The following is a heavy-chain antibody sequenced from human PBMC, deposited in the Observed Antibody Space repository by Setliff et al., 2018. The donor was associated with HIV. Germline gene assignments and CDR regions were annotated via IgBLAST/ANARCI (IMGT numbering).Heavy chain of an antibody. Sequence: PSETLSLTCAVYGRSLSGYYWSWIRQPAGRALEWIGRIYSSGSTNYNPSLKSRVKMSIDTSKNQFSLKLSSVTAADTAVYFCARDPYCSGDGCFRYYQHWGRGTLVTVSS. CDR3: ARDPYCSGDGCFRYYQH. CDR1: GRSLSGYY. CDR2: IYSSGST. J-gene: IGHJ1*01. D-gene: IGHD2-15*01. V-gene: IGHV4-4*07.